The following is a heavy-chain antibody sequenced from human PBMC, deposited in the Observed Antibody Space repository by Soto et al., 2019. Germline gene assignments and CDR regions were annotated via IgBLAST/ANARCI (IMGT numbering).Heavy chain of an antibody. D-gene: IGHD3-10*01. Sequence: ASVKVSCKXSGYTFTGYYMHRVRQAPGQGLEWMGWINPNSGGTNYAQKFQSWVTMTRDTSISTAYMELSRLRSDDTAVYYCARGYWVRGAMGNYYYYGMDVWGQGTTVTVSS. CDR3: ARGYWVRGAMGNYYYYGMDV. V-gene: IGHV1-2*04. CDR1: GYTFTGYY. J-gene: IGHJ6*02. CDR2: INPNSGGT.